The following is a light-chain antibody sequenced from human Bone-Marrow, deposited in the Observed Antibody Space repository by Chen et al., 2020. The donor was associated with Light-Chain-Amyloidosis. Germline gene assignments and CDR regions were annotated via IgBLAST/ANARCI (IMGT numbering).Light chain of an antibody. J-gene: IGLJ1*01. CDR2: ELA. Sequence: QSALTQPASVSGSPGQSITISCTGTSSDVGGDNHVSWYQQHPEKAPKLIIYELAHRPSWVPYRFSGSKSENSASLTISGLQTEAEADYCCSSYTITNTLVFGSGTKVTVL. V-gene: IGLV2-14*01. CDR1: SSDVGGDNH. CDR3: SSYTITNTLV.